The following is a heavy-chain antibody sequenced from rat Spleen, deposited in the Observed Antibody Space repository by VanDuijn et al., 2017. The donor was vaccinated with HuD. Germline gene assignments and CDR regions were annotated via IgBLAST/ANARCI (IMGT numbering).Heavy chain of an antibody. Sequence: EVQLVESGGGLVQPGGSLKLSCVASGFTFSDYAMAWVRQAPKKGLEWVATIIYDGTRAFYRDSVQGRFTISRDIAKSTLYLQMNNLRSEDTATYYCARGTYFRHWGQGVMVTVSS. V-gene: IGHV5-17*01. CDR3: ARGTYFRH. CDR1: GFTFSDYA. J-gene: IGHJ2*01. D-gene: IGHD4-6*01. CDR2: IIYDGTRA.